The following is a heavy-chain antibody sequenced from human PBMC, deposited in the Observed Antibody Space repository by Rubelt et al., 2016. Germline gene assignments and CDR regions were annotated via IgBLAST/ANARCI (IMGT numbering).Heavy chain of an antibody. Sequence: ESGGGLVQPGGSLRLSCAASGFTFGDYAMSWFRQAPGKGLEWVANIKQDGSEKYYVDSVKGRFTISRDNAKNSLFLQMDSLRAEDTAVYYCARAGMSVAGTWNFDFWGQGTLVTVSS. CDR2: IKQDGSEK. D-gene: IGHD6-19*01. J-gene: IGHJ4*02. V-gene: IGHV3-7*01. CDR1: GFTFGDYA. CDR3: ARAGMSVAGTWNFDF.